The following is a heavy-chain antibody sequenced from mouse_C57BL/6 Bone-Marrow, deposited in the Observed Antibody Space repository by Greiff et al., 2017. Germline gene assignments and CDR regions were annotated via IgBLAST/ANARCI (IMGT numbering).Heavy chain of an antibody. D-gene: IGHD1-1*01. J-gene: IGHJ4*01. CDR1: GFSLTSYG. CDR2: IWSGGST. Sequence: VKLVESGPGLVQPSQSLSITCTVSGFSLTSYGVHWVRQSPGKGLEWLGVIWSGGSTDYNAAFISRLSISKDNSKSQVFFKMNSLQADDTAIYYCASLYYYGSRAYYAMDYWGQGTSVTVSS. V-gene: IGHV2-2*01. CDR3: ASLYYYGSRAYYAMDY.